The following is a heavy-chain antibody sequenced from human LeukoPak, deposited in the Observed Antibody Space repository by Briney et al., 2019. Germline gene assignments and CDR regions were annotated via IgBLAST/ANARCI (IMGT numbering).Heavy chain of an antibody. D-gene: IGHD3-10*01. J-gene: IGHJ4*02. CDR2: ISAYNGNT. V-gene: IGHV1-18*01. CDR1: GYTFTSYG. CDR3: ARAGGNYYGSGSSKSPFDY. Sequence: ASVKVSCKGSGYTFTSYGISWVRQTPGQGLEWMGWISAYNGNTNYAQKLQGRVTMTTDTSTSTAYMELRSLRSDDTAVYYRARAGGNYYGSGSSKSPFDYWGQGTLVTVSS.